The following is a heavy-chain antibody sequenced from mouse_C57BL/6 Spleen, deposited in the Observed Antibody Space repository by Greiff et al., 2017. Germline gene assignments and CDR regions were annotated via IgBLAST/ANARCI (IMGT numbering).Heavy chain of an antibody. Sequence: EIQLQQSGPELVKPGASVKISCKASGYTFTDYYMNWVKQSHGKSLEWIGDINPNNGGTSYNQKFKGKATLTVDKSSSTAYMELRSLTSEDSAVYYCARSDYSNAMDYWGQGTSVTVSS. CDR2: INPNNGGT. D-gene: IGHD2-5*01. V-gene: IGHV1-26*01. CDR1: GYTFTDYY. CDR3: ARSDYSNAMDY. J-gene: IGHJ4*01.